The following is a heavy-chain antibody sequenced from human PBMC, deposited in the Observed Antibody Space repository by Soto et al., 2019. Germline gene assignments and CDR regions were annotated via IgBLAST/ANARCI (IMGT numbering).Heavy chain of an antibody. D-gene: IGHD2-15*01. V-gene: IGHV1-69*01. Sequence: QVQLVQSGAEVKKPGSSVKVSCKASGGTFSSYAISWVRQAPGQGLEWMGGIIPIFGTANYAQKFQGRVTITADESTSTAYMELSSVRSEYTAVYYCARSRIVVVVAATPDLTWFDPWGQGTLVTVSS. CDR1: GGTFSSYA. J-gene: IGHJ5*02. CDR3: ARSRIVVVVAATPDLTWFDP. CDR2: IIPIFGTA.